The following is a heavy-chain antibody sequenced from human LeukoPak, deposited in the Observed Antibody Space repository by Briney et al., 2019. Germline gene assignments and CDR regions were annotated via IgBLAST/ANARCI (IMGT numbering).Heavy chain of an antibody. D-gene: IGHD5-24*01. J-gene: IGHJ4*02. V-gene: IGHV3-7*01. CDR1: GFTFSSYD. CDR2: INQDGSEK. CDR3: ARERDGRFFDY. Sequence: PGGSLRLSCPASGFTFSSYDMHWVRQAPGKGLEWVANINQDGSEKYFVDSVKGRFTISRDNAKNSLHLQMNTLRGEDTAVYYCARERDGRFFDYWGQGTLVTVSS.